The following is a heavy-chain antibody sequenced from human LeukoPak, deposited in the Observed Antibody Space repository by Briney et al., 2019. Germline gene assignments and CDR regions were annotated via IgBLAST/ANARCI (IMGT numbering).Heavy chain of an antibody. Sequence: GESLKISCKGSGYIFSSYWIAWVRQMPGKGLEWMGIIYPGDSDTRYSPAFQGQVTTSVDKSISTAYLQWSSLTASDTAMYFCARRGRRNYDSSLHAFDIWGQGTMVTVSS. CDR2: IYPGDSDT. CDR3: ARRGRRNYDSSLHAFDI. J-gene: IGHJ3*02. CDR1: GYIFSSYW. V-gene: IGHV5-51*01. D-gene: IGHD3-22*01.